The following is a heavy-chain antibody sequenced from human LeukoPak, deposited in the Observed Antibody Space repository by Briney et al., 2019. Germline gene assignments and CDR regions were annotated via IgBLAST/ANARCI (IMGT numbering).Heavy chain of an antibody. D-gene: IGHD4-17*01. Sequence: ASVKVSCKASGYTFTSYGISWVRQAPGQGLEWMGWISANNGNTNYAQKLQGGVTMTTDTSTSTAYMELRRLRSDDTAVYYYARDFKPAHGDYAPWGMDVWGQGTTVTVSS. CDR2: ISANNGNT. V-gene: IGHV1-18*01. J-gene: IGHJ6*02. CDR1: GYTFTSYG. CDR3: ARDFKPAHGDYAPWGMDV.